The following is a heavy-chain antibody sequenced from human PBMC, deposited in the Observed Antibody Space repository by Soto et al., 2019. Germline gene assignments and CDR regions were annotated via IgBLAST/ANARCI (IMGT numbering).Heavy chain of an antibody. D-gene: IGHD5-18*01. V-gene: IGHV4-59*01. CDR2: IYYSGST. J-gene: IGHJ4*02. CDR1: GGSIKRYY. CDR3: ARGRAMVTI. Sequence: PSKTQSLTCTVSGGSIKRYYWSWTRQPPGKGLEWIGYIYYSGSTNYNSSLKSRVTISIDTSKIQLSLKRSSVTAADTAVYYCARGRAMVTIWGQGTLVTVSS.